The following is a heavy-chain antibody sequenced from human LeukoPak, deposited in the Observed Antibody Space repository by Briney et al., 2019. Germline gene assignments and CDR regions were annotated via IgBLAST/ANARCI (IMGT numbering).Heavy chain of an antibody. CDR2: IKQDGSEK. CDR3: ARDGFHSGNYPDAFDI. J-gene: IGHJ3*02. D-gene: IGHD1-26*01. Sequence: PGGSLRLSCAASGFTFSSYWMSWVRQAPGKGLEWVANIKQDGSEKYYVDPVKGRFTISRDNTKNSLYLQMNGLRAEDTAVYYCARDGFHSGNYPDAFDIWGQGTMVTVSS. V-gene: IGHV3-7*01. CDR1: GFTFSSYW.